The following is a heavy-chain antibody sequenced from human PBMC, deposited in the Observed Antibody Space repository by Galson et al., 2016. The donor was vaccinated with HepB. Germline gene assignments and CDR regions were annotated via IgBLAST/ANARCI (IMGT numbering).Heavy chain of an antibody. V-gene: IGHV3-30-3*01. CDR1: GFSVNTYA. CDR3: AREGLSDYGDYKYYYYALDV. Sequence: SLRLSCASSGFSVNTYAVNWVRQAPGKGLEGVAVLSTNGLSQHYADSVKGRFTISKDNSKNSLYLQMNSLRAEDTAVYYCAREGLSDYGDYKYYYYALDVWGQGTTDTVSS. CDR2: LSTNGLSQ. D-gene: IGHD4-17*01. J-gene: IGHJ6*02.